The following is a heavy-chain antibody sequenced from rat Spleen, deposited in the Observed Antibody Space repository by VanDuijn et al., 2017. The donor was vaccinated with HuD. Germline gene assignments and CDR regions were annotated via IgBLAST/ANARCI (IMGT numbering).Heavy chain of an antibody. CDR2: ISSDGSTT. V-gene: IGHV5-29*01. D-gene: IGHD2-2*01. J-gene: IGHJ1*01. Sequence: EVRLVESDGGLVQPGGSLKLSCAASGFAFSDFFMAWVRQAPAKGLEWVAPISSDGSTTYYRDSVKGRFTISRDNAKRTLFLQMDSLRSDDTATYYCAGAGYLRDWYFDFWGPGTMVTVSS. CDR1: GFAFSDFF. CDR3: AGAGYLRDWYFDF.